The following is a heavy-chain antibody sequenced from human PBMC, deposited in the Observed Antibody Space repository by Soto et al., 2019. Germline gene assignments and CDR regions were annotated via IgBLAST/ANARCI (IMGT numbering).Heavy chain of an antibody. Sequence: SETLSLTCSVSGGSISSGDYYWSWVRQHPGKGLEWIGYIFYSGSTYYNPSLKSRVTISVDTSKNQFSLKLSSVTAADTAVYYCARGGSGDIVVVAAIDYWGQGTLVTVSS. J-gene: IGHJ4*02. CDR2: IFYSGST. D-gene: IGHD2-15*01. V-gene: IGHV4-31*03. CDR3: ARGGSGDIVVVAAIDY. CDR1: GGSISSGDYY.